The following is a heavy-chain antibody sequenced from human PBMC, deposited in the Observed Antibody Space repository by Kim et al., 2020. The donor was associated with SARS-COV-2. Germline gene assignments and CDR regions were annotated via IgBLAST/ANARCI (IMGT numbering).Heavy chain of an antibody. Sequence: GRGRFTISRDNAKNTLYLQMHDLRGEDTAVYYCARESVVGVRNYYYGMDVWGQGTTVTVSS. CDR3: ARESVVGVRNYYYGMDV. V-gene: IGHV3-30*07. J-gene: IGHJ6*02. D-gene: IGHD3-16*01.